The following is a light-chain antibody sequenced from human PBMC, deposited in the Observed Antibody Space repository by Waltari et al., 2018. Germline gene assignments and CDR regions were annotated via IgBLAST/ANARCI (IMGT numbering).Light chain of an antibody. J-gene: IGLJ2*01. CDR3: CSYAGSYTVV. CDR1: SSDVGGYNY. Sequence: QSALTQPRSVSGSPGQSVTISCTGTSSDVGGYNYVSWYQQHPGKALKLMIYDVSKRPSGVPDRFSGSKSGNTASLTISGLQAEDEADYYCCSYAGSYTVVFGGGTKLTVL. CDR2: DVS. V-gene: IGLV2-11*01.